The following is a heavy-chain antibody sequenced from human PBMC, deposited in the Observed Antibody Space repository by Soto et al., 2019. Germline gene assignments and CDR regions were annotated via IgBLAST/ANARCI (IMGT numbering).Heavy chain of an antibody. Sequence: QVQLQQWGAGLLKPSETLSLTCAVYGGSFSGYSWSWIRQPPGKGLEWMGEINHSGSTNYNPSLKSRVTISVDTSKSQCSLKLSSVTAADTAVYYWAIGGSGYRGWYYYGMDVWGQGTTDTVTS. CDR1: GGSFSGYS. CDR3: AIGGSGYRGWYYYGMDV. CDR2: INHSGST. D-gene: IGHD3-22*01. V-gene: IGHV4-34*01. J-gene: IGHJ6*02.